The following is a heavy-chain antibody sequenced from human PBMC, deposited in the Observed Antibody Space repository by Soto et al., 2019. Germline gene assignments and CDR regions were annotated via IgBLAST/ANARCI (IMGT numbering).Heavy chain of an antibody. CDR2: IWYDGGNK. J-gene: IGHJ4*02. CDR1: GFTFSSYG. Sequence: QVQLVESGGGVVQPGRSLRLSCAASGFTFSSYGMHWVRQAPGKGLEWVAVIWYDGGNKYYADSVKGRFTISRDNSENTLFLQISSLRAEDTAVYYCARDRYSSGWYDLDYWGQGTLVTVSS. D-gene: IGHD6-19*01. CDR3: ARDRYSSGWYDLDY. V-gene: IGHV3-33*01.